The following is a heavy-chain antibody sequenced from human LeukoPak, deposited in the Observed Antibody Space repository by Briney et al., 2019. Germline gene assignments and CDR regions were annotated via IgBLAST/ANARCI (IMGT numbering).Heavy chain of an antibody. J-gene: IGHJ4*02. CDR1: GFIFSSYG. CDR2: IWFDGTKK. V-gene: IGHV3-33*01. Sequence: AGTLRLSCAASGFIFSSYGMHWVRQAPGKGLEWVAVIWFDGTKKYSPDPVKRRVTISRDSSKHTLYLQMNSLRVEDTAVYYCARAFGDNVSSAPLIDFGRQGTVVPVSS. CDR3: ARAFGDNVSSAPLIDF. D-gene: IGHD2-21*02.